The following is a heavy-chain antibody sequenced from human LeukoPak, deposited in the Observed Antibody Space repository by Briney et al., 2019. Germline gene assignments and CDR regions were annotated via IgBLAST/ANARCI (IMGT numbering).Heavy chain of an antibody. V-gene: IGHV1-18*01. CDR1: GYTFTSYG. CDR2: ISAYNGNT. D-gene: IGHD3-3*01. CDR3: ARVSNYDFWSGYYQSDY. J-gene: IGHJ4*02. Sequence: ASVKVSCKASGYTFTSYGISWVRQAPGQGLEWMGWISAYNGNTNYAQKLEGRVTMTTDTSTSTAYMELRSLRSDDTAVYYCARVSNYDFWSGYYQSDYWGQGTLVTVSS.